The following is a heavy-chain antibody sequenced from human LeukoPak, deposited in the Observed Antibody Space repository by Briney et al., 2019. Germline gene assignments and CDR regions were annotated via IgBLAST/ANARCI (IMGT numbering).Heavy chain of an antibody. CDR2: IFTSGSA. Sequence: SETLSLTCTVSGGSISSGTYYWTWIRQPAGKGLEWIGRIFTSGSANYNPSLESRVTLSVDTSKNQFSLKLSPVTAADTAIYYCAAGVNSSLRGIDSWGQGMLVTVSS. CDR3: AAGVNSSLRGIDS. CDR1: GGSISSGTYY. D-gene: IGHD4-23*01. V-gene: IGHV4-61*02. J-gene: IGHJ4*02.